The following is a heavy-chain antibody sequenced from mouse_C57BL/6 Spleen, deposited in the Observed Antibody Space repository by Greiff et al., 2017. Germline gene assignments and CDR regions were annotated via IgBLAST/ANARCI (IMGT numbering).Heavy chain of an antibody. V-gene: IGHV14-4*01. Sequence: EVQLQQSGAELVRPGASVKLSCTASGYTITDDYMHWVKQRPEQGLEWIGWIDPENGGTEYASKFQGKATITADTSSNTAYLQLSSLTSEDTAVYYCTTPRSYECAMDDWGQGTSVTVSS. CDR3: TTPRSYECAMDD. J-gene: IGHJ4*01. D-gene: IGHD1-1*01. CDR1: GYTITDDY. CDR2: IDPENGGT.